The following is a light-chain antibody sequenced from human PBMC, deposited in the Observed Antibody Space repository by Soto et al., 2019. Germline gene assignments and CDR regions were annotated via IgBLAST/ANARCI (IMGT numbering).Light chain of an antibody. Sequence: TQSKSSLSSSVGDRVTITCRASQSISSYLNWYQQKPGKAPKLMIYAASSLQSGVPSRFSSSASGKDFTLTISSLQPEDFVSYYCEQSDSPPCTFAQG. CDR2: AAS. J-gene: IGKJ5*01. CDR1: QSISSY. V-gene: IGKV1-39*01. CDR3: EQSDSPPCT.